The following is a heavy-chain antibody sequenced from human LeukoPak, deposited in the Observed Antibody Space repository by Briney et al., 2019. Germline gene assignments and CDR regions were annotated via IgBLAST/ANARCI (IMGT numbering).Heavy chain of an antibody. CDR2: IYYSGST. D-gene: IGHD6-19*01. J-gene: IGHJ4*02. Sequence: SETLSLTCTVSGGSISRNYWSWIRQPPGKGLEWIGYIYYSGSTNYNPSLKSRVTISVDTSKNQFSLKLSTVTAADTAVYYCARVYSSGWYVDYWGQGTLVTVSS. V-gene: IGHV4-59*08. CDR3: ARVYSSGWYVDY. CDR1: GGSISRNY.